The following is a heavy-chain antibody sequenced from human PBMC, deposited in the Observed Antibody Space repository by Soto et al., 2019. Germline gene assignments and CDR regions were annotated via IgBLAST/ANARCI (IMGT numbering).Heavy chain of an antibody. CDR2: IWSDGRNT. D-gene: IGHD6-13*01. CDR3: ARDGQQGTPYGMDV. V-gene: IGHV3-33*01. J-gene: IGHJ6*02. CDR1: GFTFSGHA. Sequence: QVQLVESGGGVVHPETSLRVSCAASGFTFSGHAMHWVRQAPGKGLEWVAQIWSDGRNTYYSDSVKGRFTISRDNSKNTVTLQMDSLRAEDTAVYYCARDGQQGTPYGMDVWGQGTTVTVSS.